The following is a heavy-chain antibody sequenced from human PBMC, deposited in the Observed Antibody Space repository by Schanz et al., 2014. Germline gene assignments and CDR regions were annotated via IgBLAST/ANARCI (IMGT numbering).Heavy chain of an antibody. CDR2: ISHNSHYT. V-gene: IGHV3-11*06. Sequence: VQLVESGGGLIQPGGSLRLSCAASGYTVSSNYMSWIRQAPGKGLEWVSYISHNSHYTNYADSVKGRFTISRDTAENSVYLQMNTLRAEDTAIYFCARDVYRSGRPFDLWGQGTLVTVSS. CDR1: GYTVSSNY. D-gene: IGHD5-18*01. J-gene: IGHJ5*02. CDR3: ARDVYRSGRPFDL.